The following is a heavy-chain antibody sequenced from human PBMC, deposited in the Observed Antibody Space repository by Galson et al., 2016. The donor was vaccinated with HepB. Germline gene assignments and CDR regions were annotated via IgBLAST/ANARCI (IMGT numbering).Heavy chain of an antibody. CDR3: ASHGATGFFFDS. CDR2: IYYGGAI. Sequence: SETLSLTCTVSGGSINDYFWNWIRQPPGKGLEWIGYIYYGGAINYNPSLKSRVTISLDTSNNQFSLKLTSVTAADTAVYYCASHGATGFFFDSWGQGTLVTVSS. J-gene: IGHJ4*02. CDR1: GGSINDYF. V-gene: IGHV4-59*01. D-gene: IGHD3-9*01.